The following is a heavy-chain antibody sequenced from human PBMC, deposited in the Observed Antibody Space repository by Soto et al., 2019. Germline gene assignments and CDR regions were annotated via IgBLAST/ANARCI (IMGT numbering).Heavy chain of an antibody. CDR1: GFTFSSFA. Sequence: QVQLVESGGGVVQPGRSLRLSCAASGFTFSSFAMHWVRQSPGKGLAWVAVMSYDGTERHYEDSVKGQFTISRDNSKNTLSLQMNSLRTEDTAVYYCARSTSGWSRGPNYYYGMDVWGQGTTVTVSS. V-gene: IGHV3-30-3*01. J-gene: IGHJ6*02. D-gene: IGHD6-19*01. CDR2: MSYDGTER. CDR3: ARSTSGWSRGPNYYYGMDV.